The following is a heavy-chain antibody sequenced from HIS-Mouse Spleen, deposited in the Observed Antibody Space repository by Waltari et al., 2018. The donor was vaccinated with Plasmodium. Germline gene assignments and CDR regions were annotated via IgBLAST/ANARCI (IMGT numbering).Heavy chain of an antibody. V-gene: IGHV1-2*02. J-gene: IGHJ1*01. CDR1: GYTFTGYY. D-gene: IGHD6-13*01. Sequence: QVQLVQSGAEVKKPGASVKVSCKASGYTFTGYYMHWVRQAPGQGLEWRGRINPNSGGTKYAQKFQGRVTMTRDTSISTAYMELSRLRSDYTAVYYCSRVLGYKAAAGTFVEYFQHWGQGTLVTVSS. CDR2: INPNSGGT. CDR3: SRVLGYKAAAGTFVEYFQH.